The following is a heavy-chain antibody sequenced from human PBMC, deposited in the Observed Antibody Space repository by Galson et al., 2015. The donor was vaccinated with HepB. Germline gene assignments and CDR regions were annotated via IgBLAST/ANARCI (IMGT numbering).Heavy chain of an antibody. V-gene: IGHV3-30-3*01. Sequence: SLRLSCAASGFSFSNYGMHWVRQAPGKGLEWVAIVSYGGSTKYYADSVKGRFIISRDNSKNTLYLQMNSLRVEDTAVYYCVRHSSGYQHVDYWGQGTLVTVSS. J-gene: IGHJ4*02. CDR2: VSYGGSTK. D-gene: IGHD3-22*01. CDR3: VRHSSGYQHVDY. CDR1: GFSFSNYG.